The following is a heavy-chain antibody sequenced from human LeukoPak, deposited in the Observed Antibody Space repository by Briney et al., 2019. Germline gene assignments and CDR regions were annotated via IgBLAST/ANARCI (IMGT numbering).Heavy chain of an antibody. Sequence: SGGSLRLSCAASGFTFSSYDMHWVRQATGKGLEWVSAIGTAGDTYYPGSVKGRSTISRENAKNSLYLQMNSLRAEDTAVYYCARGGQQLVPFDPWGQGTLVTVSS. CDR3: ARGGQQLVPFDP. J-gene: IGHJ5*02. CDR1: GFTFSSYD. CDR2: IGTAGDT. V-gene: IGHV3-13*01. D-gene: IGHD6-13*01.